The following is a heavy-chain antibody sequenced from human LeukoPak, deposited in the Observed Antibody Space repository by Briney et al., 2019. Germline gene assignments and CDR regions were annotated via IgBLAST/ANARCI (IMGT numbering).Heavy chain of an antibody. CDR1: GGSIRSYY. D-gene: IGHD6-13*01. Sequence: SETLSLTCTVSGGSIRSYYWSWIRQPPGKGLEWIGYIYYSGSTNYNPSLKSRVTISVDTSKNQFSLKLSSVTAADTAVYYCARGNVWYFYWGQGTLVTVSS. V-gene: IGHV4-59*01. CDR3: ARGNVWYFY. J-gene: IGHJ4*02. CDR2: IYYSGST.